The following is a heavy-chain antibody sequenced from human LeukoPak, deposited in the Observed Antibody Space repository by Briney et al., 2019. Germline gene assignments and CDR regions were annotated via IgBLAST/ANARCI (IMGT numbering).Heavy chain of an antibody. V-gene: IGHV3-7*01. CDR1: GFTFSNYW. Sequence: GGSLRLSCAASGFTFSNYWMTWVRQAPGKGLEWVGNIKPDGSEKYYVDSVKGRFTISRDNAKNSLYLQMNSLRAEDTAVYYCARDQNYYYYMDVWGKGTTVTVSS. CDR2: IKPDGSEK. CDR3: ARDQNYYYYMDV. J-gene: IGHJ6*03.